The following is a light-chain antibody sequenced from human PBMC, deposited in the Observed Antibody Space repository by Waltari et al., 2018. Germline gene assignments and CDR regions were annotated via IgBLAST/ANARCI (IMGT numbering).Light chain of an antibody. V-gene: IGKV3-20*01. CDR1: QGVGKY. CDR3: QQYVSLPAT. J-gene: IGKJ1*01. Sequence: SCRGGQGVGKYLTRYQQKPGQAPRLLIFGASSRATGIPDRFSGSGSGTDLSLTISRVGPEDLAVYYCQQYVSLPATFGQVTKVEIE. CDR2: GAS.